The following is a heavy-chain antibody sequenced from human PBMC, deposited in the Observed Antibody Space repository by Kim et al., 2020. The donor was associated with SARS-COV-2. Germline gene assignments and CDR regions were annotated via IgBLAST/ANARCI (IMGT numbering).Heavy chain of an antibody. V-gene: IGHV1-18*01. J-gene: IGHJ4*02. CDR2: T. Sequence: TNCAQKFQGRVTMTTDTSTSTAYMELRSLRSDDTAVYYCARLSGYRGGYWGQGTLVTVSS. CDR3: ARLSGYRGGY. D-gene: IGHD3-22*01.